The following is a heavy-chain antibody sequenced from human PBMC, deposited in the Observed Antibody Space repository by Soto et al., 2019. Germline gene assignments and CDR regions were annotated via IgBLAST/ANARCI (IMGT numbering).Heavy chain of an antibody. Sequence: GGSLRLSCAESGFTLRSYAMSWVRQAPGKGLEWVAQISGSGSRTYYADSVKGRFTVSRDNSKSTLYLQKNSLRVDDTALYYCAIALANISYYGMEVWGQGTTVTVSS. CDR3: AIALANISYYGMEV. D-gene: IGHD5-12*01. V-gene: IGHV3-23*01. J-gene: IGHJ6*02. CDR1: GFTLRSYA. CDR2: ISGSGSRT.